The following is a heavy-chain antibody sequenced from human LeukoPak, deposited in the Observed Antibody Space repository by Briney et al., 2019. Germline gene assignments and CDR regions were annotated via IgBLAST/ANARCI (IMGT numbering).Heavy chain of an antibody. Sequence: WASVKVSCKASGGTFSSYAISWVRQAPGQGLVWMGRIIPILGIANYAQKSQGRVTITADKSTSTAYMELSSLRSEDTAVYYCARDGDHDAFDIWGQGTMVTVSS. CDR2: IIPILGIA. CDR3: ARDGDHDAFDI. CDR1: GGTFSSYA. V-gene: IGHV1-69*04. J-gene: IGHJ3*02.